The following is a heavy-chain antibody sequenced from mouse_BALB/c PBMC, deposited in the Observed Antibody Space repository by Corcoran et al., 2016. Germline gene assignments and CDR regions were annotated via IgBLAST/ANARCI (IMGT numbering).Heavy chain of an antibody. J-gene: IGHJ4*01. Sequence: QIQLVQSGPGLKKPGETVKISCKASGYTFTNYGMNWVKQAPGKGLKWMGWINTYTGEPTYADDFKGRFAFSLETSASTAYLQINNLKNEDTATYFCARSANWDAMDYWGQGTSVTVSS. D-gene: IGHD4-1*01. CDR3: ARSANWDAMDY. CDR2: INTYTGEP. CDR1: GYTFTNYG. V-gene: IGHV9-3-1*01.